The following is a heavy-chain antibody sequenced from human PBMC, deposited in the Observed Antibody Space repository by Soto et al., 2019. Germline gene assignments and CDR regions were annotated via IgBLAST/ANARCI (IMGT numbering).Heavy chain of an antibody. Sequence: EVQLVESGGGLIQPGGSLILSCAASGFTVSSNYLSWVRQAPGKGLEWVSVIYSGGSTYYADPVKGRFTISRDNSKNTLYLHMNSLRAEDTAVYYGAREINIWNDGTTGFDTWGQGTLVTVSS. CDR2: IYSGGST. J-gene: IGHJ5*02. V-gene: IGHV3-53*01. D-gene: IGHD1-1*01. CDR3: AREINIWNDGTTGFDT. CDR1: GFTVSSNY.